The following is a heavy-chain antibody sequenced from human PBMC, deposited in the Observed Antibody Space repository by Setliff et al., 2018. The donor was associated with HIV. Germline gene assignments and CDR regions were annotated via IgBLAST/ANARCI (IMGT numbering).Heavy chain of an antibody. CDR1: GFTFSSYE. CDR3: ARYLTPPYYYYYMDV. CDR2: ISATGSTI. J-gene: IGHJ6*03. V-gene: IGHV3-48*03. D-gene: IGHD7-27*01. Sequence: LRLSCAASGFTFSSYEMNWVRQAPGNRLEWVSYISATGSTISYADSVKGRFTVSRDNAKNSLYLQMNSLRVEDTAVYYCARYLTPPYYYYYMDVWGEGTTVTVSS.